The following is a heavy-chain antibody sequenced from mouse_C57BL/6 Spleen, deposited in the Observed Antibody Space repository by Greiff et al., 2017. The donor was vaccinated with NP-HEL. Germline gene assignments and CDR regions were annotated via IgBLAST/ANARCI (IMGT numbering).Heavy chain of an antibody. D-gene: IGHD1-1*02. CDR2: IYPGSGNT. CDR3: AREGGDYFDY. J-gene: IGHJ2*01. V-gene: IGHV1-76*01. CDR1: GYTFTDYY. Sequence: VQLQQSGAELVRPGASVKLSCKASGYTFTDYYINWVKQRPGQGLEWIARIYPGSGNTYYNEKFKGKATLTAEKSSSTAYMQLSSLTSEDSAVYFCAREGGDYFDYWGQGTTLTVSS.